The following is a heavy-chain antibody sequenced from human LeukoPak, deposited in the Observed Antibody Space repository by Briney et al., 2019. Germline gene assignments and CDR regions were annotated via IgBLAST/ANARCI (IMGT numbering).Heavy chain of an antibody. CDR1: RFTFSSYG. CDR3: AKVGLTVTTILDYFDY. D-gene: IGHD4-11*01. CDR2: ISYDGSNK. J-gene: IGHJ4*02. Sequence: GGSLRLSCAASRFTFSSYGMHWVRQAPGKGLEWVAVISYDGSNKYYADSVKGRFTISRDNSKNTLYLQMNSLRAEDTAVYYCAKVGLTVTTILDYFDYWGQGTLVTVSS. V-gene: IGHV3-30*18.